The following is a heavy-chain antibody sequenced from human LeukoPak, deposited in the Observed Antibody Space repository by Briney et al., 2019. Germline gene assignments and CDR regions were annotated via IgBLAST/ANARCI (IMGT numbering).Heavy chain of an antibody. V-gene: IGHV4-34*01. CDR3: ARSLPRYRSSWSSWFDP. CDR2: INHSGST. Sequence: PSETLSLTCAVYGGSFSGYYWSWIRQPPGKGLEWIGEINHSGSTNYNPSLKGRVTISVDTSKNQFSLKLSSVTAADTAVYYCARSLPRYRSSWSSWFDPWGQGTLVTVSS. J-gene: IGHJ5*02. CDR1: GGSFSGYY. D-gene: IGHD6-13*01.